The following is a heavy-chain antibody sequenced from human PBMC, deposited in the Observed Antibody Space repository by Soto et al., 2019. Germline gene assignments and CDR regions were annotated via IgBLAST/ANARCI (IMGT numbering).Heavy chain of an antibody. J-gene: IGHJ6*02. CDR1: GGRFNNDA. Sequence: ASVNGSCKASGGRFNNDAINWVRQAPGQGLEWLGGIIPISEITEYAQKFQGRVILTADKSTGTAYMELSSLRLEDTALYYCARGDYGDYNSYYYCTVVPGQGPKVTGS. CDR2: IIPISEIT. V-gene: IGHV1-69*17. CDR3: ARGDYGDYNSYYYCTVV. D-gene: IGHD4-17*01.